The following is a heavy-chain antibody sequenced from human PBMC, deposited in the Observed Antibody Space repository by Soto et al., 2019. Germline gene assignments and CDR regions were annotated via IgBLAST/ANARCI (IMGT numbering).Heavy chain of an antibody. Sequence: GGSLRLSCEASGFTFSSYGMHWVRQAPGKGLEWVALVWYDGGNKYYADSVKGRFTISRDNSKNTLYLQMNSLRDEDTAVYYCVRAAGYSGNDYVYYYGMDVWGQGTTVTVSS. CDR2: VWYDGGNK. CDR3: VRAAGYSGNDYVYYYGMDV. J-gene: IGHJ6*02. V-gene: IGHV3-33*08. CDR1: GFTFSSYG. D-gene: IGHD5-12*01.